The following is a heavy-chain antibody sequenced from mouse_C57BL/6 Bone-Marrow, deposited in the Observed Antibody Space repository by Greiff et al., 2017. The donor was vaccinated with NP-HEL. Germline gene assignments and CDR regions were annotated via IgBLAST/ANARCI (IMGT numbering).Heavy chain of an antibody. Sequence: QVQLQQPGTELVMPGASVKLSCKASGYTFTSYWMHWVKQRPGQGLEWIGNINPSDSCPNYNEQFKSKATLTVDKSSSTAYMQRSSLTSEDSAVYYCARKGVYDGFDYWGQGTTLTVSS. D-gene: IGHD2-3*01. J-gene: IGHJ2*01. CDR1: GYTFTSYW. CDR2: INPSDSCP. V-gene: IGHV1-53*01. CDR3: ARKGVYDGFDY.